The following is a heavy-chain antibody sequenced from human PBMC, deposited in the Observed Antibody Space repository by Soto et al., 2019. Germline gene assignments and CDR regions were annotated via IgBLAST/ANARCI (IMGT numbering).Heavy chain of an antibody. V-gene: IGHV3-23*01. D-gene: IGHD2-2*01. CDR2: ISGSGGST. CDR3: AKEWDMLVIPTEGCAFDI. J-gene: IGHJ3*02. CDR1: GFTFSSYA. Sequence: EVQLLESGGGLVQPGESLRLSCAASGFTFSSYAMNWVRQAPGKGPEWVSLISGSGGSTFYARSVKGRFTISSDNSKNSLYLQMNSLRAEDTAVYYCAKEWDMLVIPTEGCAFDIWGQGTMVTVSS.